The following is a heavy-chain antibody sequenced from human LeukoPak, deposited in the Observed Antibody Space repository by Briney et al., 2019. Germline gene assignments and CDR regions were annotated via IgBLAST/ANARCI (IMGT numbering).Heavy chain of an antibody. CDR2: INTDGSVT. Sequence: GGSLRLSCAASGITVSTFWMHWVRQAPGEGLVWVSRINTDGSVTNYADSVEGRFTISRDNAKNMLYLQMNDLRAEDTAVYYCVTDRDSDSAFGDWGQGTLVTVSS. J-gene: IGHJ4*02. V-gene: IGHV3-74*01. D-gene: IGHD3-16*01. CDR1: GITVSTFW. CDR3: VTDRDSDSAFGD.